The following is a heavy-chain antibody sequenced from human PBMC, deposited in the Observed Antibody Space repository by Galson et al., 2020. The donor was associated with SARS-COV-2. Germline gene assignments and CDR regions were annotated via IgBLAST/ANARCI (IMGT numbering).Heavy chain of an antibody. CDR3: ARVRLGSRYFDWLFSDGMDV. CDR1: GFTFSSYE. Sequence: GGSLRLSCAASGFTFSSYEMNWVRQAPGKGLEWVSYISSSGSTIYYADSVKGRFTISRDNAKNSLYLQMNSLRAEDTAVYYCARVRLGSRYFDWLFSDGMDVWGQGTTVTVSS. CDR2: ISSSGSTI. V-gene: IGHV3-48*03. D-gene: IGHD3-9*01. J-gene: IGHJ6*02.